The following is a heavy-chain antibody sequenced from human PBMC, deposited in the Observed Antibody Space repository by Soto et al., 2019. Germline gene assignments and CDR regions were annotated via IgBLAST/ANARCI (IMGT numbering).Heavy chain of an antibody. V-gene: IGHV3-30-3*01. CDR1: GFTFSSYA. D-gene: IGHD5-12*01. J-gene: IGHJ6*02. CDR3: ARDYYRFNSGYGFSMDV. CDR2: ISYDGSNK. Sequence: QVQLVESGGGVVQPGRSLRLSCAASGFTFSSYAMHWVRQAPGKGLEWVAVISYDGSNKYYADSVKGRFTISRDNSKNPLYLQMNSLRAEDTAVYYCARDYYRFNSGYGFSMDVSGQGTTVTVSS.